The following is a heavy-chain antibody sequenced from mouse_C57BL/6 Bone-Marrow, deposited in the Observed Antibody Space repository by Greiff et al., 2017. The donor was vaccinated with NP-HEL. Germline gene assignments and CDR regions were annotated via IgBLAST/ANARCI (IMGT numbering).Heavy chain of an antibody. V-gene: IGHV5-12*01. CDR3: ARRLPYAMDY. CDR2: ISNGGGST. D-gene: IGHD2-2*01. Sequence: EVMLVESGGGLVQPGGSLKLSCAASGFTFSDYYMYWVRQTPEQRLEWVAYISNGGGSTYYPDTVKGRFTISRDNAKNTLYLQMSRLKSEDTAMYYCARRLPYAMDYWGQGTTVTVSS. CDR1: GFTFSDYY. J-gene: IGHJ4*01.